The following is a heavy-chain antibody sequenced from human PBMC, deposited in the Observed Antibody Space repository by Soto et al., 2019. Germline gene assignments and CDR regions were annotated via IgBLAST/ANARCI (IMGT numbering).Heavy chain of an antibody. J-gene: IGHJ5*02. D-gene: IGHD2-15*01. CDR1: GGSVSSGTYY. V-gene: IGHV4-61*01. CDR3: ARDGGYCSGGSCYDNWFDP. CDR2: IYYSGST. Sequence: SETLSLTCTVSGGSVSSGTYYWSWIRQSPGKGLEWIGYIYYSGSTNYNPSLKSRVTISVDTSKNQFSLKLSSVTAADTAVYYCARDGGYCSGGSCYDNWFDPWGQGTLVTVSS.